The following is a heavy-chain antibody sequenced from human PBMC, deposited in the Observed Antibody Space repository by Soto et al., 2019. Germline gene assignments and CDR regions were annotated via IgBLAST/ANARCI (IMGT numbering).Heavy chain of an antibody. D-gene: IGHD3-10*01. CDR2: ISYSGTI. CDR1: GGSLSPYF. J-gene: IGHJ6*02. CDR3: GSGSYYGMDV. V-gene: IGHV4-59*01. Sequence: SETLSLTCTVSGGSLSPYFWNWVRQPPGEGLEWVGYISYSGTISYNPSLRSRVSLSVETSRNQFSLKLSSVTAADTAVYYYGSGSYYGMDVWGQGTTVTVSS.